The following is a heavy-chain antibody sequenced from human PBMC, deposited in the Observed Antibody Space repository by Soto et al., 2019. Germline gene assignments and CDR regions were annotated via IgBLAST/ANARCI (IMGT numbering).Heavy chain of an antibody. D-gene: IGHD3-16*01. CDR1: GFTFRSYV. Sequence: QVQLVESGGGVVQPGASLRLSCVGSGFTFRSYVIHWVRQAPGKGLEWVALTSYDGSNKYYDDSVKGRFTISRDNSRNTVDLNMDSVRLEATALYYCARWGTTGGLDVWGQGTLVSVSS. V-gene: IGHV3-30*19. CDR2: TSYDGSNK. CDR3: ARWGTTGGLDV. J-gene: IGHJ4*02.